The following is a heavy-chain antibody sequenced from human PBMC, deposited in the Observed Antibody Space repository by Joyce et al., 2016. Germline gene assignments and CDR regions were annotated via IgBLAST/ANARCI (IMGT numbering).Heavy chain of an antibody. CDR2: IYPDNADT. Sequence: EVQLVQSGAEVKKPGQSLKISCKGSGYTVTTYWIAWVRQMPGKGLEWMGIIYPDNADTTYSPSSQGKFTISADKSIRTAYLQWNSLKASDTAMYYCATAIAIAGYWYFDLWGRGTLVTVSS. CDR3: ATAIAIAGYWYFDL. D-gene: IGHD2-15*01. CDR1: GYTVTTYW. J-gene: IGHJ2*01. V-gene: IGHV5-51*01.